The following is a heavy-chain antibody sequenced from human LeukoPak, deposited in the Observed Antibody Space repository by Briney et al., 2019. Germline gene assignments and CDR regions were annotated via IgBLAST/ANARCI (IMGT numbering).Heavy chain of an antibody. V-gene: IGHV3-33*01. D-gene: IGHD6-19*01. CDR2: IWYDGSNK. J-gene: IGHJ6*02. CDR3: ARGLTGIAVAGTRYYYYGMDV. Sequence: GRSLRLSCAASGFTFSSYGMHWVRQAPGKGLEWVAVIWYDGSNKYYADSVKGRFTISRDNSKNTLYLQMNSLRAEDTAVYYCARGLTGIAVAGTRYYYYGMDVWGQGTTVTVSS. CDR1: GFTFSSYG.